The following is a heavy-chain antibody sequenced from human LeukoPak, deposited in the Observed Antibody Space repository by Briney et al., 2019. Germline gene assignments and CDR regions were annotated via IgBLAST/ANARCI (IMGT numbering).Heavy chain of an antibody. Sequence: SETLSLTCTVSGGSISSYYWSWIRQPAGKGLEWIGRIYNSGSTTYNPSLKSRVTMSVDTSKNQFSLKLSSVTAADTAVYYCASIAYCGGDCYSDPNFDYWGQGTLVTVSS. CDR3: ASIAYCGGDCYSDPNFDY. D-gene: IGHD2-21*02. J-gene: IGHJ4*02. V-gene: IGHV4-4*07. CDR1: GGSISSYY. CDR2: IYNSGST.